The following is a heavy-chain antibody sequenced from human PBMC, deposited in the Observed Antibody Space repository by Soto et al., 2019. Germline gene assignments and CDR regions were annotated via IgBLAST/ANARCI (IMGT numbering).Heavy chain of an antibody. CDR2: TA. CDR3: ARMLSGSYYVGWFDP. V-gene: IGHV1-69*01. J-gene: IGHJ5*02. D-gene: IGHD1-26*01. Sequence: TAHYAQKFQGRVTITADESTSTAYMELSSLRSEDTAVYYCARMLSGSYYVGWFDPWGQGTLVTVSS.